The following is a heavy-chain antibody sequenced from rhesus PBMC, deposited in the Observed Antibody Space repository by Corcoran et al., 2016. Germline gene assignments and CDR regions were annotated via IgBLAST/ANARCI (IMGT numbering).Heavy chain of an antibody. CDR1: GGSISSNY. CDR2: IYGSGGST. V-gene: IGHV4-160*01. Sequence: QVKLQQWGEGLVKPSETLSPTCAVSGGSISSNYWSWIRPPPGTGLEWIGRIYGSGGSTDYNPSLKSRVTISTDTSKNQFSLKLSSVTAADTAVYYCARNGGSGWSPYFDYWGQGVLVTVSS. J-gene: IGHJ4*01. D-gene: IGHD6S26*01. CDR3: ARNGGSGWSPYFDY.